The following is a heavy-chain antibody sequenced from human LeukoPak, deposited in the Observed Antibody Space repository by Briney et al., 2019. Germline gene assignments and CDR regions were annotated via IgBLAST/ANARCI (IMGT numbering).Heavy chain of an antibody. Sequence: PGGSLRLSCAASGFTFSDFALHWVRQAPGKGLQYVSAISSGGGSTYYADSVKGRFTISRDNSKNMVYLQMGSLRIEDMALHYCVRDPGDDLAMTDFWGQGTLVTVSS. CDR3: VRDPGDDLAMTDF. CDR2: ISSGGGST. D-gene: IGHD5-12*01. V-gene: IGHV3-64*02. CDR1: GFTFSDFA. J-gene: IGHJ4*02.